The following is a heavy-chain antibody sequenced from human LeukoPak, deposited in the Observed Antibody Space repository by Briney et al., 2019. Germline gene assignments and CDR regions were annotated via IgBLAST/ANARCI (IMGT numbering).Heavy chain of an antibody. CDR2: ISYDGSNK. J-gene: IGHJ4*02. CDR1: GFTFSSYA. CDR3: AKGAYDYIEIAYFDY. V-gene: IGHV3-30*07. Sequence: GGSLRLSCAASGFTFSSYAMHWVRQAPGKGLEWVAVISYDGSNKYYADSVKGRFTISRDNSKNTLFLQMNSLRAEDTAIYYCAKGAYDYIEIAYFDYWGQGALVTVSS. D-gene: IGHD5-12*01.